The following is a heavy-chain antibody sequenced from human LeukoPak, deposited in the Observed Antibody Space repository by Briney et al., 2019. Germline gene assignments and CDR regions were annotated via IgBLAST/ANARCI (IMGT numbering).Heavy chain of an antibody. D-gene: IGHD5-18*01. CDR3: AREPSEYTYSQGSYMDV. V-gene: IGHV3-30*03. J-gene: IGHJ6*03. CDR1: GFTFSSYG. Sequence: GRSLRLSCAASGFTFSSYGMHWVRQAPGKGLEWVAVISYDGSNKYYADSVKGRFTISRDNAKNSLYLQMSGLTAEDTAVYYCAREPSEYTYSQGSYMDVWGTGTTVTVSS. CDR2: ISYDGSNK.